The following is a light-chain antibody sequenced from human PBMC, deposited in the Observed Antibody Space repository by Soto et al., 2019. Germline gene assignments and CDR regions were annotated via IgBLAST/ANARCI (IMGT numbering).Light chain of an antibody. CDR3: SSYTSTNTLAV. CDR1: SSDVGGYNY. J-gene: IGLJ1*01. Sequence: QSALTQPASVSGSPGQSITISCTGTSSDVGGYNYVSWYQQHPGKAPKLMIYEVSNRPSGVSFRFSGSKSGNTASLTISGLQAEDEADYYCSSYTSTNTLAVFGTGTKLTVL. CDR2: EVS. V-gene: IGLV2-14*01.